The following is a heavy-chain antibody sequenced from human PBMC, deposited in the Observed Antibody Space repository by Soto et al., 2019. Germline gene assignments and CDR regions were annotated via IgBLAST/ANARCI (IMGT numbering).Heavy chain of an antibody. CDR1: GFTVSSNY. D-gene: IGHD6-13*01. CDR3: ARVETQLADYYYYMDV. J-gene: IGHJ6*03. V-gene: IGHV3-53*04. Sequence: GGSLRLSCAASGFTVSSNYMSWVRQAPGKGLEWVSVIYSGGSTYYADSVKGRFTISRHNSKNTLYLQMNSLRAEDTAVYYCARVETQLADYYYYMDVWGKGTTVTVSS. CDR2: IYSGGST.